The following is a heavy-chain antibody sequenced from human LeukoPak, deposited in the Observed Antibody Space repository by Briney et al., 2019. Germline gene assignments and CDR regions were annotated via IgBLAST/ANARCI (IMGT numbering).Heavy chain of an antibody. Sequence: SVKVSCKASGYTFTGYALHWVRQAPGQGLEWMGGIIPIFGTANYAQKFQGRVTITADESTSTAYMELSSLRSEDTAVYYCASCISAYYDFWNNGMDVWGQGTTVTVSS. CDR2: IIPIFGTA. J-gene: IGHJ6*02. V-gene: IGHV1-69*13. CDR3: ASCISAYYDFWNNGMDV. D-gene: IGHD3-3*01. CDR1: GYTFTGYA.